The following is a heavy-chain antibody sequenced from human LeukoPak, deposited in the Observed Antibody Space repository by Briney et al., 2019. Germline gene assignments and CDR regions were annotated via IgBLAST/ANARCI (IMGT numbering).Heavy chain of an antibody. CDR3: SRNADHDW. CDR1: GFSFSDAL. Sequence: GGSLRLSCAGSGFSFSDALLNWVRQTPEKRLEWVAHIKRQTEGWAKDYAAPVKGRFTISRDDSKSTVYLQMNSLEIEDTAVYYCSRNADHDWWGQGTLVTVSS. V-gene: IGHV3-15*07. D-gene: IGHD1-14*01. CDR2: IKRQTEGWAK. J-gene: IGHJ4*02.